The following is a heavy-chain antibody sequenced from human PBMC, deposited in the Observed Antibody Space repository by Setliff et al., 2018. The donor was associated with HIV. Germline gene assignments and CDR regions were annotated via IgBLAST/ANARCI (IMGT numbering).Heavy chain of an antibody. CDR1: GDSISSGGYY. CDR2: IYYSGAT. D-gene: IGHD5-12*01. CDR3: ASGRGAKGGYDYFGS. J-gene: IGHJ4*02. Sequence: SETLSLTCTVSGDSISSGGYYWSWIRQLPGKGLEWIGYIYYSGATYYNPSLKNRVTISLDTSKSQFSLKLTSVTAADTALYYCASGRGAKGGYDYFGSWGQGTLDTVSS. V-gene: IGHV4-31*03.